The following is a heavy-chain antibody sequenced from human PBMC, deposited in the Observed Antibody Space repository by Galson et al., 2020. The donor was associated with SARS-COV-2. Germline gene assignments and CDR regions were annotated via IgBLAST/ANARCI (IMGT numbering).Heavy chain of an antibody. CDR3: ARDLSESDFWSGLDFDY. CDR1: GFTFSSYG. V-gene: IGHV3-33*01. D-gene: IGHD3-3*01. Sequence: GESLKISCAASGFTFSSYGMHWVRQAPGKGLEWVAVIWYDGSNKYYADSVKGRFTISRDNSKNTLYLQMNSLRAEDTAVYYCARDLSESDFWSGLDFDYWGQGTLVTVSS. CDR2: IWYDGSNK. J-gene: IGHJ4*02.